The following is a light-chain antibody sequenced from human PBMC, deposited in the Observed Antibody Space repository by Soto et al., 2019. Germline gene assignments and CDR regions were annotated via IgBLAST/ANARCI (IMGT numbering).Light chain of an antibody. CDR3: SSYAGSSNYVV. J-gene: IGLJ2*01. V-gene: IGLV2-8*01. Sequence: QSALTQPPSASGSPGQSVTISCTGTSSDVGGYDYVSWYQQHPGKAPKLMIYEVTIRPSGVSDRFSGSKSGNTASLTVSGLQAEDEADYYCSSYAGSSNYVVFGGGTKLTVL. CDR1: SSDVGGYDY. CDR2: EVT.